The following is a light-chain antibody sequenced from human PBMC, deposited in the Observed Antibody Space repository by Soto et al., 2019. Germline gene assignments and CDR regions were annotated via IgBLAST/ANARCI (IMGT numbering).Light chain of an antibody. V-gene: IGLV1-40*01. Sequence: QSVLTQPPSVSGAPGQRVTISCTVSRSNIGAGYDVHWYQQLPGTAPKLLIDGNSNRPSGVPDRFSCSKSGTSASLAITGLQAEDEADYYCQSYAISLSGVVFGGGTKLTVL. CDR1: RSNIGAGYD. CDR2: GNS. J-gene: IGLJ2*01. CDR3: QSYAISLSGVV.